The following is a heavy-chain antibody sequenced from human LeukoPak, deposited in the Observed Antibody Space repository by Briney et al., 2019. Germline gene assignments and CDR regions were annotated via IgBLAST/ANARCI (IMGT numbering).Heavy chain of an antibody. V-gene: IGHV4-59*01. D-gene: IGHD3-22*01. J-gene: IGHJ3*02. CDR1: GGSISSYY. CDR3: ARERRYYDSSGYLKGVAFDI. Sequence: SETLSLTCTVSGGSISSYYWSWIRQPPGKGLEWIGYIYYSGSTNYNPSLKSRVTISVDTSKNQFSLKLSSVTAADTAVYYCARERRYYDSSGYLKGVAFDIWGQGTMVTVSS. CDR2: IYYSGST.